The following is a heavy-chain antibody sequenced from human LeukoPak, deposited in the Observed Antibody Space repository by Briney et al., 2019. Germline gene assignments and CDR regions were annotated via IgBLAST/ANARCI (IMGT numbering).Heavy chain of an antibody. D-gene: IGHD3-16*02. Sequence: SVKVSCKASGGTFSSYAISWVRQAPGQGLEWMGGIIPIFGTANYAQKFQGRVTITTDESTSTAYMELSGLRSEETAVYYCARDPLRLGELSFPFDPWGQGTLVTVSS. CDR1: GGTFSSYA. V-gene: IGHV1-69*05. J-gene: IGHJ5*02. CDR3: ARDPLRLGELSFPFDP. CDR2: IIPIFGTA.